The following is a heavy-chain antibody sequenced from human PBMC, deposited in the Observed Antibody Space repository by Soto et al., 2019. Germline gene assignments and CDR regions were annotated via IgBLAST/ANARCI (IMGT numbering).Heavy chain of an antibody. CDR1: GYTFTSYD. CDR3: ARDSVDYNYYYMDV. D-gene: IGHD2-21*01. V-gene: IGHV1-8*01. J-gene: IGHJ6*03. CDR2: MNPNSGNT. Sequence: GASVKVSCKASGYTFTSYDINWVRQATGQGLEWMGWMNPNSGNTGYAQKFQGRVTMTRNTSISTAYMELSSLRSEDTAVYYCARDSVDYNYYYMDVWGKGTTVTVSS.